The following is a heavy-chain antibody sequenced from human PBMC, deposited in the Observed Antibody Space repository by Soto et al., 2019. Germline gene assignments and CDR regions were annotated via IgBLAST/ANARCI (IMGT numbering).Heavy chain of an antibody. Sequence: GGSLRLSCAASGFTFSSYAMSWVRQAPGKGLEWVSAISGSGGSTYYADSVKGRFTISRDNSKNTLYLQMNSRRAEDTAVYYCAKDFSGWNTYFDYWGQGTLVTVSS. D-gene: IGHD6-19*01. V-gene: IGHV3-23*01. CDR1: GFTFSSYA. J-gene: IGHJ4*02. CDR3: AKDFSGWNTYFDY. CDR2: ISGSGGST.